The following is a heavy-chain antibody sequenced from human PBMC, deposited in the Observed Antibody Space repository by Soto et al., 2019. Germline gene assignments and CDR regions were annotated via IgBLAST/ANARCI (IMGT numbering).Heavy chain of an antibody. Sequence: NPSETLSLTCTVSGVSISSYYWSWIRQPPGKGLEWIGYIYYTGITNYSPSLKSRVTISVDTSKNQFSLKLNSVTAADTAVYYCARFSDFWSGYYWFDPWGQGTLVTVSS. CDR1: GVSISSYY. V-gene: IGHV4-59*01. CDR2: IYYTGIT. CDR3: ARFSDFWSGYYWFDP. J-gene: IGHJ5*02. D-gene: IGHD3-3*01.